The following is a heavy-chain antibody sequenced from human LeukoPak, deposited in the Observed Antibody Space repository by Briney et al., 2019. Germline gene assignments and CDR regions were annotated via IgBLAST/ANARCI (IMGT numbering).Heavy chain of an antibody. D-gene: IGHD3-16*01. J-gene: IGHJ4*02. CDR2: IKQDGSEK. V-gene: IGHV3-7*01. Sequence: GGSLRLSCAASGFTFSTYWMSWVRQAPGKGLEWVANIKQDGSEKYYVDSVKGRFTISRDNAKNSVFLRMNSLRVEDTAVYYCVRGGSLHPQSPYWGQGTLVTVSS. CDR1: GFTFSTYW. CDR3: VRGGSLHPQSPY.